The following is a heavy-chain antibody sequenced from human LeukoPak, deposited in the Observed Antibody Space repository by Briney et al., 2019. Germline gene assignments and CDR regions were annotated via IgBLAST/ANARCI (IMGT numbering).Heavy chain of an antibody. CDR2: TYYRSKWYN. Sequence: SQTLSLTCAISGDSVSSNSAAWNRIRQSPSRGLEWLGRTYYRSKWYNDYAVSVKSRITINPDTSKNQFSLQLNSVAPEDTAVYYCASENLRPNWFDPWGQGTLVTVSS. CDR1: GDSVSSNSAA. D-gene: IGHD1-14*01. V-gene: IGHV6-1*01. CDR3: ASENLRPNWFDP. J-gene: IGHJ5*02.